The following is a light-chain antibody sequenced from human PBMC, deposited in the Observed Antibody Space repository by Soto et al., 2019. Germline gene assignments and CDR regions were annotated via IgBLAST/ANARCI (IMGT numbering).Light chain of an antibody. Sequence: EIVMTQSPATLSVSPGERATLSCRASQRISSNLAWYQQKPGQAPRLLIYGASTRATGVPDRISGSGSGTEFTLTISNLQSEDFAVYYCRQYNDWPLTFGQGTKLEIK. CDR2: GAS. CDR3: RQYNDWPLT. CDR1: QRISSN. V-gene: IGKV3-15*01. J-gene: IGKJ2*01.